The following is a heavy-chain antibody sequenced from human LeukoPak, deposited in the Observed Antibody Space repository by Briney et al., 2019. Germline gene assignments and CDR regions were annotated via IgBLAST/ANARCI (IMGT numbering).Heavy chain of an antibody. Sequence: VASVKVSCKASGYTFTGYYMHWVRQAPGQGLEWMGWINPNSGGTNSQKFQGRVTMTRDTSISTAYMELSRLRSDDTAVYYCARSSGPYYYDSSGMRWGFQHWGQGTLVTVSS. J-gene: IGHJ1*01. D-gene: IGHD3-22*01. CDR2: INPNSGGT. CDR1: GYTFTGYY. CDR3: ARSSGPYYYDSSGMRWGFQH. V-gene: IGHV1-2*02.